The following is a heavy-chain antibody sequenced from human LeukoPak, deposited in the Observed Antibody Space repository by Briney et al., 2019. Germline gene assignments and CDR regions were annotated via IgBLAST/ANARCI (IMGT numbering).Heavy chain of an antibody. V-gene: IGHV3-7*01. CDR1: GFTFSDFW. CDR3: TKGRSNHY. D-gene: IGHD4-11*01. Sequence: GGSLRLSCAASGFTFSDFWMGWVRQAPGKGLEWVANINQGGSESYYVDSVKSRFTISRDNAKKSLFPQMNSLRAEDTAVYYCTKGRSNHYWGQGTLVTVST. CDR2: INQGGSES. J-gene: IGHJ4*02.